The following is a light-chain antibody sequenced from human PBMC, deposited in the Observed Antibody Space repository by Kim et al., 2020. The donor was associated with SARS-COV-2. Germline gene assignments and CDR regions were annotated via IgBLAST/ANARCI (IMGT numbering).Light chain of an antibody. J-gene: IGLJ1*01. CDR2: GKD. Sequence: LRRRVRIKCQGDSLRRFYASWYKLKPGQAPTCGLYGKDNRPSGIPDRFSGSSSGNTASMTITGAQAEDEADYYCHSRDSSGNSYVFGTGTKVTVL. CDR1: SLRRFY. CDR3: HSRDSSGNSYV. V-gene: IGLV3-19*01.